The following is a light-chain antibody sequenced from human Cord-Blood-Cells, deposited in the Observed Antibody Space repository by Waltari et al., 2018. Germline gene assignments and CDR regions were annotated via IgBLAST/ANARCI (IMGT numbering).Light chain of an antibody. CDR1: QSVLYSSNNNNY. V-gene: IGKV4-1*01. CDR2: WAS. Sequence: DIVMTQSPDSLAVSLGERATINCKSSQSVLYSSNNNNYLAWYQQKPGQPPKLLIYWASTRESGVPDRFSGSGSGTDFTLTISILQAEDVAVYYCQQYYSTPFTFGPGTKVDIK. CDR3: QQYYSTPFT. J-gene: IGKJ3*01.